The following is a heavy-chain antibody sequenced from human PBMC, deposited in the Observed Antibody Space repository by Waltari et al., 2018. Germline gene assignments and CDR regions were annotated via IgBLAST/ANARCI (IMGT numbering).Heavy chain of an antibody. CDR2: IIPMPGIT. CDR1: GGPFSSVG. D-gene: IGHD5-12*01. J-gene: IGHJ3*01. Sequence: QVQLVQSGAEVKQPGSSVKVSCKSAGGPFSSVGLHWLRQAPGQGLEWKGKIIPMPGITDYEQKVQGRLRITADRSTTTGYMELRSLGSEDTAIYYCARRVSTKGAFEVWGRGTLVTVSP. V-gene: IGHV1-69*02. CDR3: ARRVSTKGAFEV.